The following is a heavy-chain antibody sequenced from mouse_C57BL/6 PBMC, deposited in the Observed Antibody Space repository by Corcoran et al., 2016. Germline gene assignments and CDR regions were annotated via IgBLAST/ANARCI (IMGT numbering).Heavy chain of an antibody. D-gene: IGHD2-5*01. CDR3: AKNYSNGGYFDV. CDR2: INTYSGVP. CDR1: GYTFTTYG. J-gene: IGHJ1*03. Sequence: QIQLVQSGPELKKPGETVKISCKASGYTFTTYGMSWVKQAPGKGLKWMGWINTYSGVPTYADDFKGRFAFSLETSASTAYLQINNLKNEDTATYFCAKNYSNGGYFDVWGTGTTVTVSS. V-gene: IGHV9-3*01.